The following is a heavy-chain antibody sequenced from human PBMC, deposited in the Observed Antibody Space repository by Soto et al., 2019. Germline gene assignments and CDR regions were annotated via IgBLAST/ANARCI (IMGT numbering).Heavy chain of an antibody. Sequence: ASVKVSCKASGYMFTTYGISWVRQAPGQGLEWMGWISAYNGNTKYAQKLQGRVTMTTDTSTSTAYMELRSLRSDDTAVYYCARERCSSTSCYKGPFYYYGLDVWGQGNTVTV. D-gene: IGHD2-2*02. CDR3: ARERCSSTSCYKGPFYYYGLDV. V-gene: IGHV1-18*01. J-gene: IGHJ6*02. CDR2: ISAYNGNT. CDR1: GYMFTTYG.